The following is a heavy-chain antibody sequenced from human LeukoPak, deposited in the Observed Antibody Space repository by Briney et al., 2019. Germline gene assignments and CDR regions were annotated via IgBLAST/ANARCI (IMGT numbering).Heavy chain of an antibody. CDR2: ISRDGTSR. J-gene: IGHJ4*02. Sequence: GGSLRLSCAVSGFTFSTYWMHWVRQAPGKGLVWVSRISRDGTSRTYADSVMGRFTISRDSARNPLYLQMDSLRAEHTAVYYCVRGTSRDYGYGGDDPYWGQGTLVIVSS. CDR1: GFTFSTYW. CDR3: VRGTSRDYGYGGDDPY. V-gene: IGHV3-74*01. D-gene: IGHD2-21*02.